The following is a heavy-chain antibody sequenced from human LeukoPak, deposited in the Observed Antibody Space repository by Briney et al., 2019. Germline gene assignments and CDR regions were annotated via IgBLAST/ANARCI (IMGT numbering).Heavy chain of an antibody. CDR3: ARGDTIFGVTHPLDY. CDR2: FSNSGST. Sequence: ASETLSLTCTVSGGSISSYYWSWIRQPPGKGLEWIGRFSNSGSTNYNPSLMSRVTISLDTSKNQFSLNVRSVTAADTAVYYCARGDTIFGVTHPLDYWGQGTLVTVSS. J-gene: IGHJ4*02. V-gene: IGHV4-59*08. D-gene: IGHD3-3*01. CDR1: GGSISSYY.